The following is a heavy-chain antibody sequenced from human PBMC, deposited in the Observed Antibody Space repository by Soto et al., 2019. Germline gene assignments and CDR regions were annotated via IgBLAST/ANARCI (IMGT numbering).Heavy chain of an antibody. J-gene: IGHJ6*01. D-gene: IGHD5-12*01. CDR1: GFTFSNAW. Sequence: EVQLVESGGGLVKHGGSLRLSCAASGFTFSNAWMNWVRQAPGKGLEWVCRIKSKTDGGTTDNAAPVKGRFTISRDDSKNTLYLPMNSLKTEDPAVHYCTTVGDGYKYWDYYYSGMDVWGQGTTVTVAS. V-gene: IGHV3-15*07. CDR2: IKSKTDGGTT. CDR3: TTVGDGYKYWDYYYSGMDV.